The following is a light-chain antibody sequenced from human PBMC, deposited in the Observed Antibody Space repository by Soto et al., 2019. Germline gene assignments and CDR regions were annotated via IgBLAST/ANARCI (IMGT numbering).Light chain of an antibody. CDR2: AAS. J-gene: IGKJ1*01. CDR3: QQYYSYPPCT. CDR1: QGISSY. V-gene: IGKV1-8*01. Sequence: AIRMTQSPSSLSASTGDRVTITCRASQGISSYLAWYQQKPGKAPKLLIYAASTLQSGVPSRFSGSGSGTDFTLTISCLQSEDCATYYCQQYYSYPPCTFGQGTKVEIK.